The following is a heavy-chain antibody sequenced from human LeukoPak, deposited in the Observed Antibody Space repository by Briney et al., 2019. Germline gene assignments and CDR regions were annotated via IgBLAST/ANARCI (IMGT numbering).Heavy chain of an antibody. CDR2: IYYSGST. J-gene: IGHJ5*02. D-gene: IGHD6-13*01. Sequence: PSQTLSLTCTVSGGSISSGGYYWSWIRQHPGKGLEWIGYIYYSGSTYYNPSLKSRVTISVDTSKNQFSLKLSSVTAADTAVYYCARAGTAAAGPRGDWFDPWGQGTLVTVSS. CDR1: GGSISSGGYY. V-gene: IGHV4-31*03. CDR3: ARAGTAAAGPRGDWFDP.